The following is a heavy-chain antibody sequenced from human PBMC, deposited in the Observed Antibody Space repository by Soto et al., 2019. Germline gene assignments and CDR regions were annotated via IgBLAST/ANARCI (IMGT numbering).Heavy chain of an antibody. D-gene: IGHD3-10*01. Sequence: XSVKVSCKASGYTFTSYDINWVRQATGQGLEWMGWMNPNSGNTGYAQKFQGRVTMTRNTSISTAYMELSSLRSEDTAVYYCARGRLTMVRGVGNWFDHWGQGTLVTVSS. CDR2: MNPNSGNT. J-gene: IGHJ5*02. V-gene: IGHV1-8*01. CDR1: GYTFTSYD. CDR3: ARGRLTMVRGVGNWFDH.